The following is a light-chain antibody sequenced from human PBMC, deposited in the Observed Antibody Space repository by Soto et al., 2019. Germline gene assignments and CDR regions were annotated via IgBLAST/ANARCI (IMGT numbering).Light chain of an antibody. J-gene: IGKJ1*01. CDR3: QQYSKWPWT. V-gene: IGKV3-15*01. CDR2: GAS. Sequence: EIVMTPSPATLSVSPVERATLSCRASQSVSSDLAWYQQQPGQAPRLLIYGASTRATGIPARFSASGSGTEFTLTISSLQSEDFAVYFCQQYSKWPWTFGQGTKVDIK. CDR1: QSVSSD.